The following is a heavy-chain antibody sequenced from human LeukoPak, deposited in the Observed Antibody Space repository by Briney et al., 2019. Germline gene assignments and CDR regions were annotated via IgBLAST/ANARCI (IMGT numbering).Heavy chain of an antibody. CDR2: IRYDASNN. CDR3: AKAENWRGYFDWLLFFDY. V-gene: IGHV3-30*02. Sequence: GGSLRLSCAASGFTFTSYGMSWVRQAPGKGLEWVTFIRYDASNNYYAGSVKGRFTISRDNSKNTLFLQMNSLKADDTAMYYCAKAENWRGYFDWLLFFDYWGQGTLVTVSS. J-gene: IGHJ4*02. CDR1: GFTFTSYG. D-gene: IGHD3-9*01.